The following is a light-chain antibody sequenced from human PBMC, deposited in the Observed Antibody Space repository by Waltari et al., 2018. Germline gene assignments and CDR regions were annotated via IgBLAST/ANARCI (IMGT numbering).Light chain of an antibody. CDR1: SSDVGGYNY. V-gene: IGLV2-11*01. J-gene: IGLJ1*01. CDR2: DVT. Sequence: QSALTQPRSVSGSPGQSVTISCTGTSSDVGGYNYVSWSQQHPGKAPKFMIYDVTNRPSGVPDRFSGSKSGNTASLTISGLQAEDEADYYCCSYAGSYNFVFGSGTTVTVL. CDR3: CSYAGSYNFV.